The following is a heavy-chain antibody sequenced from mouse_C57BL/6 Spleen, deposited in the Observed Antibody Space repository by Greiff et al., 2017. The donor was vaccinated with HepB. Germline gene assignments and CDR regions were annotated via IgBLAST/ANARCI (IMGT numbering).Heavy chain of an antibody. D-gene: IGHD1-1*01. CDR3: ARFYYGSSPYFDV. CDR1: GFTFSSYA. J-gene: IGHJ1*03. Sequence: EVQVVESGGGLVKPGGSLKLSCAASGFTFSSYAMSWVRQTPEKRLEWVATISDGGSYTYYPDNVKGRFTISRDNAKNNLYLQMSHLKSEDTAMYYCARFYYGSSPYFDVWGTGTTVTVSS. V-gene: IGHV5-4*01. CDR2: ISDGGSYT.